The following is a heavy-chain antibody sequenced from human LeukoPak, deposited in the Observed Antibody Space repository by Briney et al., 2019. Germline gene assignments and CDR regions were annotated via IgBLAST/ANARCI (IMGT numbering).Heavy chain of an antibody. CDR1: GFTFSSYG. CDR2: LSFDGSNE. D-gene: IGHD3-22*01. V-gene: IGHV3-30*03. Sequence: GRSLRLSCAASGFTFSSYGMHWVRQSPGRGLEWVSFLSFDGSNEFYADSVKGRFTISKDISKNTLYVQMNSLRAEDTAVYYCATGSGYYYDHWGQGTLVTVSS. CDR3: ATGSGYYYDH. J-gene: IGHJ4*02.